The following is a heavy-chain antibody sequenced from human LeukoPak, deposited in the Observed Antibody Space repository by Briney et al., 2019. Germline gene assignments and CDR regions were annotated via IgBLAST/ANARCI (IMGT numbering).Heavy chain of an antibody. V-gene: IGHV4-61*02. CDR2: IYTSGTT. J-gene: IGHJ4*02. CDR1: GGSIRSGSHY. Sequence: SETLSLTCTVSGGSIRSGSHYWSWIRQPAGKGLEWIGRIYTSGTTNYNPSLKSRVTISVGTSKSQFSLKLSSVTAADTAVYYCAREVSDYDILTGWIDYWGQGALVSVSS. CDR3: AREVSDYDILTGWIDY. D-gene: IGHD3-9*01.